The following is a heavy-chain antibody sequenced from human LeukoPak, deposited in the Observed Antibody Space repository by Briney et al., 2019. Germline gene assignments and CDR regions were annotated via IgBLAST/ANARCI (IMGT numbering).Heavy chain of an antibody. CDR1: GGSINNDF. Sequence: SETLSLTCTASGGSINNDFWSWIRQSPGKGLEWIGNIFYTGSTSYNPSLKSRATISVDTSKNQFSVKLSSVTAADTAVYYCARGSRGSHYTDWGQGTLVTVSA. V-gene: IGHV4-59*01. CDR2: IFYTGST. CDR3: ARGSRGSHYTD. D-gene: IGHD1-26*01. J-gene: IGHJ4*02.